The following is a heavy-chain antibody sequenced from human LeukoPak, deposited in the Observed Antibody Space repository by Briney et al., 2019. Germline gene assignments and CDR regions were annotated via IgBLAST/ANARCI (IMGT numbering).Heavy chain of an antibody. D-gene: IGHD3-3*01. CDR1: GFTFSNYA. CDR3: VKGTDYDFWTGYSYYYGMDV. CDR2: ISGSGGNT. J-gene: IGHJ6*02. V-gene: IGHV3-23*01. Sequence: GGSLRLSCAASGFTFSNYAMSWVRQAPGKGLEWVSGISGSGGNTCYADSVKGRFTISRDTSKNTLFLQMNSLRAEDTAVYFRVKGTDYDFWTGYSYYYGMDVWGQGTTVTVSS.